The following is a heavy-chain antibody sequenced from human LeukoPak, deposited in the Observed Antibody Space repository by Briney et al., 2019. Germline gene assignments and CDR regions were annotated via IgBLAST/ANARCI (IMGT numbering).Heavy chain of an antibody. CDR3: ARPDDSESFYRANHY. V-gene: IGHV3-30*04. CDR2: ISNDGNNK. D-gene: IGHD3-10*01. Sequence: QSGGSLRLSCAASGFSFNSYPMHWVRQAPGKGLEWVAVISNDGNNKYYADSVKGRFTISRDNSNSTLSLQMNGLRVEDTAVYYCARPDDSESFYRANHYWGRGTLVTVS. J-gene: IGHJ4*02. CDR1: GFSFNSYP.